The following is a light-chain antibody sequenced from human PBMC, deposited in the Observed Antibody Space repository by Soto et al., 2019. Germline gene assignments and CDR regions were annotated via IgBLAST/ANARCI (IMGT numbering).Light chain of an antibody. V-gene: IGLV1-44*01. CDR3: AAWDDSLNAWV. CDR2: YNN. J-gene: IGLJ3*02. Sequence: QSVLTQPPSASGTPGQRVTISCSGSSSNIGSNTVNWYQHFPGTAPKLLMYYNNQRPSGVPDRFSGSKSGTSASLAISGLQSEDESDYYCAAWDDSLNAWVFGGGTKLTVL. CDR1: SSNIGSNT.